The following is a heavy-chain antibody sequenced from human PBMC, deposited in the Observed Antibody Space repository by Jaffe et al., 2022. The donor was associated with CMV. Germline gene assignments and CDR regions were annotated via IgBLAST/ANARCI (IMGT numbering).Heavy chain of an antibody. V-gene: IGHV4-39*01. CDR3: ARRPPFYSNYEREKDNYYYMDV. J-gene: IGHJ6*03. CDR1: GGSISSSSYY. CDR2: IYYSGST. D-gene: IGHD4-4*01. Sequence: QLQLQESGPGLVKPSETLSLTCTVSGGSISSSSYYWGWIRQPPGKGLEWIGSIYYSGSTYYNPSLKSRVTISVDTSKNQFSLKLSSVTAADTAVYYCARRPPFYSNYEREKDNYYYMDVWGKGTTVTVSS.